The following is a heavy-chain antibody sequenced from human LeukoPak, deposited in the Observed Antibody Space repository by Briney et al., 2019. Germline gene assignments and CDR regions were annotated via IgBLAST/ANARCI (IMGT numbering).Heavy chain of an antibody. Sequence: GGSLRLSCTASGFTFSRYWMQWVRQAPGKGLVWVSRINSDGSSTSYADSVKGRFTTSRDNAKNTLYLQMNSLRAEDAAVYYCVRVGSDSGSYYDYWGQGTLVTVSS. CDR1: GFTFSRYW. J-gene: IGHJ4*02. CDR3: VRVGSDSGSYYDY. D-gene: IGHD1-26*01. CDR2: INSDGSST. V-gene: IGHV3-74*01.